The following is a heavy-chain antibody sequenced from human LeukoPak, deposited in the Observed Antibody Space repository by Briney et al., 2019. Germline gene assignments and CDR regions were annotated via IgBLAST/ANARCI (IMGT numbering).Heavy chain of an antibody. D-gene: IGHD2-2*01. CDR2: ISSGRNYI. CDR3: ARLRGYCSSSSCYGAEDY. V-gene: IGHV3-21*01. Sequence: GGSLRLSCAASGFTFSSYSMNWVRQAPGKGLEWVSSISSGRNYIYYADSVKGRFTISRDNAKNSLYLQLNSLRDEDTAVYYCARLRGYCSSSSCYGAEDYWGQGTLVTVSS. J-gene: IGHJ4*02. CDR1: GFTFSSYS.